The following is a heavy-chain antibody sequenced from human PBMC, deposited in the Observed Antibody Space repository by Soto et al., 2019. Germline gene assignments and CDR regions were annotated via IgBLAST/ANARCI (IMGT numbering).Heavy chain of an antibody. CDR2: IYYSGST. CDR1: GGSISSYY. CDR3: ARDEGKADGDYDLYYYGMDG. J-gene: IGHJ6*02. Sequence: SETLSLTCTVSGGSISSYYWSWIRQPPGKGLEWIGYIYYSGSTNYNPSLKSRVTISVDTSKNQFSLKLSSVTAADTAVYYCARDEGKADGDYDLYYYGMDGWGQGTTVTVAS. V-gene: IGHV4-59*01. D-gene: IGHD4-17*01.